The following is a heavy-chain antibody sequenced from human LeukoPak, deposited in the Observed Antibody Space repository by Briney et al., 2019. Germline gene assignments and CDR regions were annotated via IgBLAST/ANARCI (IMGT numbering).Heavy chain of an antibody. CDR1: GFTVSSNY. V-gene: IGHV3-53*01. D-gene: IGHD6-13*01. J-gene: IGHJ5*02. CDR3: ARGVVPSSSWSGWFDP. Sequence: GGSLRLSCAASGFTVSSNYMSWVRQAPGKGLEWVSVIYSGGSTYYADSVKGRFTISRDNSKNTLYLQMNSLKAEDTAVYYCARGVVPSSSWSGWFDPWGQGTLVTVSS. CDR2: IYSGGST.